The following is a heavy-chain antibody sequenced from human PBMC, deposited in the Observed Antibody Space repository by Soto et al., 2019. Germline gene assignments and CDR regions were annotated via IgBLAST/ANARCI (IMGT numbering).Heavy chain of an antibody. CDR3: AKVPLSSSYFDY. Sequence: GGSLRLACAASGFTFKNFAMSWVRQTPGKGLEWVSSIHGGRGGAEYTDSVKGRFTISRDNSKNTLYLQLHSLSADDTAVYYCAKVPLSSSYFDYLGQGNLVTVSS. V-gene: IGHV3-23*01. J-gene: IGHJ4*02. D-gene: IGHD6-19*01. CDR1: GFTFKNFA. CDR2: IHGGRGGA.